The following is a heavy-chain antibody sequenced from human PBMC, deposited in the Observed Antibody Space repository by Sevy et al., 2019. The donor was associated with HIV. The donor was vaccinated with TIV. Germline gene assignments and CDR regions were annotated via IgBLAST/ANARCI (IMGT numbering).Heavy chain of an antibody. D-gene: IGHD6-19*01. CDR2: IYHSGNT. J-gene: IGHJ4*02. Sequence: QLPETLSLTCSVSGGSITSNNYYWGWIRQPPGKGLEWIGSIYHSGNTYYNPSLKSRVTVSVDTSRSHFSLKVTSVAASDTAVYFCASQPGYRSTYYGFSLSRTFDSWGPGTLVTVSS. CDR3: ASQPGYRSTYYGFSLSRTFDS. CDR1: GGSITSNNYY. V-gene: IGHV4-39*01.